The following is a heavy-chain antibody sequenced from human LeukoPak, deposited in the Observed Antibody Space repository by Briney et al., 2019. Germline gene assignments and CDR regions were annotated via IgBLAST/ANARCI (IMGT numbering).Heavy chain of an antibody. CDR1: GFTFSSYG. V-gene: IGHV3-23*01. D-gene: IGHD6-13*01. CDR3: AKVSIAAAAYFDY. CDR2: ISGSGGST. Sequence: GGTLRLSCAASGFTFSSYGMSWVRQAPGKGLEWVSAISGSGGSTYYADSVKGRFTISRDNSKNTLYLQMNSLRAKDTAVYYCAKVSIAAAAYFDYWGQGTLVTVSS. J-gene: IGHJ4*02.